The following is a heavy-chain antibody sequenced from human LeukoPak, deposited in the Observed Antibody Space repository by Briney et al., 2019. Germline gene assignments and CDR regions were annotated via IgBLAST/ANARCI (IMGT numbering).Heavy chain of an antibody. CDR1: GFTFSSYS. CDR3: ARDTNSNYYDSSGYYY. J-gene: IGHJ4*02. V-gene: IGHV3-48*01. D-gene: IGHD3-22*01. CDR2: ISSSGSTI. Sequence: GGSLRLSCVVSGFTFSSYSMNWVRQAPGKGLEWVSYISSSGSTIYYADSVKGRFTISRDNAKNSLYLQMNSLRAEDTAVYYCARDTNSNYYDSSGYYYWGQGTLVTVSS.